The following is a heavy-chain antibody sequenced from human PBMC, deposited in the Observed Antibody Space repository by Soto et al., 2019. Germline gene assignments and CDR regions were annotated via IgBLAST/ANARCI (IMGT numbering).Heavy chain of an antibody. J-gene: IGHJ3*01. Sequence: QVQLQESGPGLVKPSQTLSLTCSVSGGSINRGVYYCGWIRHQPGKGLEWIGYIYYNGNPYYNPSLKSRVNISIDTSRNQFSLKLTSVTAADTAVYYCAREAPAASDAFDVWGQGTMVTVSS. CDR1: GGSINRGVYY. D-gene: IGHD2-2*01. CDR3: AREAPAASDAFDV. CDR2: IYYNGNP. V-gene: IGHV4-31*03.